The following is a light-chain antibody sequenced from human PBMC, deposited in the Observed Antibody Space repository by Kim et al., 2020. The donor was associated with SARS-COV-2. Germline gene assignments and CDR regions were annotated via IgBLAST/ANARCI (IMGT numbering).Light chain of an antibody. CDR1: QGISKD. Sequence: ASVGDRVTFTWRASQGISKDLGWYQQNPGRAPKRLIYGASSLQSGVPSRFSGSGSGTEFTLTISSLQPEDFAIYYCLQDSSYPMTFGQGTRVEIK. V-gene: IGKV1-17*01. CDR3: LQDSSYPMT. CDR2: GAS. J-gene: IGKJ5*01.